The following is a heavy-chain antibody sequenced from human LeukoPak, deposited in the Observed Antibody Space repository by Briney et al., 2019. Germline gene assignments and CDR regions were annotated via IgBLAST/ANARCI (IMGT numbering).Heavy chain of an antibody. D-gene: IGHD1-26*01. CDR1: GFTFSSYA. CDR2: ISGSGGST. V-gene: IGHV3-23*01. J-gene: IGHJ4*02. CDR3: AKGASSGNYYVPFDY. Sequence: GGSLRLSCAASGFTFSSYAMSWVRQAPGKGLEWVSIISGSGGSTHYADSVKGRFTISRDNSKNTLYFQMNSLRAEDTAVYYCAKGASSGNYYVPFDYWGQGTLVTVPS.